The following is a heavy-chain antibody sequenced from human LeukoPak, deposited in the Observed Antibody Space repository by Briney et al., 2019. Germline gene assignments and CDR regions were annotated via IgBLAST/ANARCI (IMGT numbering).Heavy chain of an antibody. Sequence: PSETLSLTCTVSGGSISSYYWSWIRQPPGKGLEWIGYIYYSGSTYYNPSLKSRVTISVDTSKNQFPLKLSSVTAADTAVYYCARVHGFWSGYYDYWGQGTLVTVSS. V-gene: IGHV4-59*01. CDR2: IYYSGST. J-gene: IGHJ4*02. CDR3: ARVHGFWSGYYDY. CDR1: GGSISSYY. D-gene: IGHD3-3*01.